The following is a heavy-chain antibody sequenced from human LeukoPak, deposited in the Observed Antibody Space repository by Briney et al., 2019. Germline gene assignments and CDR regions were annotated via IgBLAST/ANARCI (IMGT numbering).Heavy chain of an antibody. J-gene: IGHJ5*02. CDR2: INHSGST. Sequence: SETLSLTCAVYGGSFSGYYWSWIRQPPGKGLEWIGEINHSGSTNYNPSLKSRVTISVDTSKNQFSLKLCSVTAADTAVYYCASRASDTVVQNINWFDPWGQGTLVTVSS. V-gene: IGHV4-34*01. CDR1: GGSFSGYY. CDR3: ASRASDTVVQNINWFDP. D-gene: IGHD4-23*01.